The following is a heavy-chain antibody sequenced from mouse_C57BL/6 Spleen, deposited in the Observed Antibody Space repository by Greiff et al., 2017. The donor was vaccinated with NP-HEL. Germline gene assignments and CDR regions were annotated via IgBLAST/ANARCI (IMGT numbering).Heavy chain of an antibody. CDR3: ASSMVTRGFDY. D-gene: IGHD2-2*01. J-gene: IGHJ2*01. CDR2: ISSGGSYT. CDR1: GFTFSSYG. Sequence: EVKLVESGGDLVKPGGSLKLSCAASGFTFSSYGMSWVRQTPDKRLEWVATISSGGSYTYYPDSVKGRFTISRDNAKNTLYLQMSSLKSEDTAMYYCASSMVTRGFDYWGQGTTLTVSS. V-gene: IGHV5-6*01.